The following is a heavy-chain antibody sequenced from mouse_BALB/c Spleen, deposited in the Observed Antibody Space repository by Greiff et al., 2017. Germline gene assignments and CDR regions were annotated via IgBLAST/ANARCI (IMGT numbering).Heavy chain of an antibody. CDR2: ISYSGST. Sequence: EVQLQQSGPGLVKPSQSLSLTCTVTGYSITSDYAWNWIRQFPGNKLEWMGYISYSGSTSYNPSLKSRISITRDTSKNQFFLQLNSVTTEDTATYYCARAVVAPYAMDYWGQGTSVTVSS. V-gene: IGHV3-2*02. D-gene: IGHD1-1*01. J-gene: IGHJ4*01. CDR1: GYSITSDYA. CDR3: ARAVVAPYAMDY.